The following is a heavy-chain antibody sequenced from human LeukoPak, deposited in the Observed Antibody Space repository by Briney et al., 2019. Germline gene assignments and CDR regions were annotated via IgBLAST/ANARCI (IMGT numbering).Heavy chain of an antibody. D-gene: IGHD5-12*01. CDR2: ISWNSGSI. CDR1: GFTFDDYA. Sequence: PGRSLRLSCAASGFTFDDYAMHWVRQAPGKGLEWVSGISWNSGSIGYADSVKGRCTISRDNAKNSLYLQMNSLRAEDTALYYCAKDIGATIGLNWFDPWGQGTLVTVSS. CDR3: AKDIGATIGLNWFDP. V-gene: IGHV3-9*01. J-gene: IGHJ5*02.